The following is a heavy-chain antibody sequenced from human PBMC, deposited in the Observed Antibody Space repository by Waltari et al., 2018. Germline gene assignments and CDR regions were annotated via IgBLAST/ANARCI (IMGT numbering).Heavy chain of an antibody. CDR1: GGSVSSGNYY. D-gene: IGHD4-17*01. V-gene: IGHV4-61*02. CDR2: IYTSGNT. J-gene: IGHJ6*02. Sequence: QVQLQESGPGLVKPSQTLSLTCTVSGGSVSSGNYYWSWIRQPAGKGLEWIGRIYTSGNTYYNPSLKSRVTISVDTSKNQFSLKLSSVTAADTAVYYCARDTVTTSDYYYGMDVWGQGTTVTVSS. CDR3: ARDTVTTSDYYYGMDV.